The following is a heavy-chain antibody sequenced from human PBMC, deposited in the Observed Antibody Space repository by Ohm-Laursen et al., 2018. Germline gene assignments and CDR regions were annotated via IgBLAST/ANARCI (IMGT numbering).Heavy chain of an antibody. CDR1: GFTFSGYS. D-gene: IGHD6-19*01. CDR2: ISSSSSYI. J-gene: IGHJ4*02. Sequence: SLRLSCTASGFTFSGYSMNWVRQAPGKGLEWVSSISSSSSYIYYADSVKGRFTISRDNAKNSLYLQMNSLRAEDTAVYYCASDNGWYFDYWGQGTLVTVSS. CDR3: ASDNGWYFDY. V-gene: IGHV3-21*01.